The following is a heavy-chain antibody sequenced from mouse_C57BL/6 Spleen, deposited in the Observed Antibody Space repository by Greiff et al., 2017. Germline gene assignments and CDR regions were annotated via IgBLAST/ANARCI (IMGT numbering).Heavy chain of an antibody. Sequence: EVQLVESGGGLVQPKGSLKLSCAASGFSFNTYAMNWVRQAPGKGLEWVARIRSKSNNYATYYADSVKDRFTISRDDSESMLYLQMNNLKTEDTAMYYCVRPGVSFWDDWFAYWGQGTLVTVSA. CDR1: GFSFNTYA. D-gene: IGHD4-1*01. CDR2: IRSKSNNYAT. J-gene: IGHJ3*01. V-gene: IGHV10-1*01. CDR3: VRPGVSFWDDWFAY.